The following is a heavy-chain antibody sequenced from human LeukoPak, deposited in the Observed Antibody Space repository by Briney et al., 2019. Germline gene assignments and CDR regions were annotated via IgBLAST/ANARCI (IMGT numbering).Heavy chain of an antibody. V-gene: IGHV3-23*01. J-gene: IGHJ4*02. CDR1: GFTFSRNG. CDR3: ARDGDWGRYDH. Sequence: GGTLRLSCAASGFTFSRNGMTWVRQAPGKGLEWVSAISGSGGNTYYADSVKGRFTISRDNSKNTLYLQMNSLRAEDTAVYYCARDGDWGRYDHWGQGTLVIVSS. D-gene: IGHD7-27*01. CDR2: ISGSGGNT.